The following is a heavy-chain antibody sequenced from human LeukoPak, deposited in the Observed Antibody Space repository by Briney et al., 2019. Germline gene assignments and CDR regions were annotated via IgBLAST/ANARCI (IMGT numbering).Heavy chain of an antibody. D-gene: IGHD4-23*01. CDR2: INPSGSRT. CDR1: GYTFTNFY. V-gene: IGHV1-46*01. Sequence: ASVKVSCMSSGYTFTNFYMHWLRQAPGQGLEWMGLINPSGSRTWFSEKFQGRIILTRDMSTSTDYMELSSLRSEDTAVYFCARANSIDDRGWWFDPWGQGTLVTVSS. J-gene: IGHJ5*01. CDR3: ARANSIDDRGWWFDP.